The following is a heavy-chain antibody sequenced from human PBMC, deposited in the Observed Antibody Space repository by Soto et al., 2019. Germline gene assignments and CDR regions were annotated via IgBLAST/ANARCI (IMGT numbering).Heavy chain of an antibody. CDR2: IYYSGST. V-gene: IGHV4-61*08. CDR1: GGSISSGDYY. D-gene: IGHD1-20*01. J-gene: IGHJ6*02. Sequence: PSETLSLTCSVSGGSISSGDYYWNWIRQPPGKGLEWIGHIYYSGSTNYNSSLKSRVTISVDTSKNQFSLKLSSVTAADTAVYYCARYKSNYYYGMDVWGQGTTVTVSS. CDR3: ARYKSNYYYGMDV.